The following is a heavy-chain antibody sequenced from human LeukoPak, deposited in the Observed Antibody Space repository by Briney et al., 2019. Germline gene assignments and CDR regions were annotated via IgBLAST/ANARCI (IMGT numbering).Heavy chain of an antibody. CDR2: ITYSGST. V-gene: IGHV4-30-4*01. D-gene: IGHD5-12*01. Sequence: PSQTLSLTCTVSGGSISSDDYYWSWIRQPPGKGLEWIGHITYSGSTDYSPSLRSRVTMSVDTSKNQFSLKLNSVTAAETAMYFCARGGVGGYDYFDSWGQGTLDAVSS. J-gene: IGHJ4*02. CDR1: GGSISSDDYY. CDR3: ARGGVGGYDYFDS.